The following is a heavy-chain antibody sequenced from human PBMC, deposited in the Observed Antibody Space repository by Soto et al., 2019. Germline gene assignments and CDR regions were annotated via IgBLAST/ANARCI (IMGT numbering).Heavy chain of an antibody. Sequence: SETLSLTCAVYGGSFSGYYWSWIRQPPGKGLEWIGEINHSGSTNYNPSLKSRVTISVDTSKNQFSLKLSSVTAADTAVYYCAREQYCGGDCPASYYYGMDVWGQGTTVTVSS. V-gene: IGHV4-34*01. CDR1: GGSFSGYY. J-gene: IGHJ6*02. CDR2: INHSGST. CDR3: AREQYCGGDCPASYYYGMDV. D-gene: IGHD2-21*02.